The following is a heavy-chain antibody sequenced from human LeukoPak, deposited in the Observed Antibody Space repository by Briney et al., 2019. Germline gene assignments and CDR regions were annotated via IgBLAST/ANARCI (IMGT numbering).Heavy chain of an antibody. D-gene: IGHD6-19*01. CDR1: GYTFTSYY. Sequence: WASVKVSCKASGYTFTSYYMHWVRQAPGQGLEWMGIINPSGGSTSYAQKFQGRVTMTRDTSTSTVYMELSSLRSEDTAVYYCARSGYSSGWTDNYFDYWGQGTLVTVSS. CDR2: INPSGGST. J-gene: IGHJ4*02. V-gene: IGHV1-46*01. CDR3: ARSGYSSGWTDNYFDY.